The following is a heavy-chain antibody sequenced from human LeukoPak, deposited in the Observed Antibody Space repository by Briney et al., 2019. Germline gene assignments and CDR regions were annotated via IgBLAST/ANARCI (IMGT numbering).Heavy chain of an antibody. CDR2: ISTDGSST. CDR3: ARDSLFDY. Sequence: GGSLRLSCAASGFTFSSYWMYWVRQAPGKGLVWVSRISTDGSSTSYADSVKGRFTISRDNAKNTLYLQMNSLRAEDTAMCYCARDSLFDYWGQGTLVTVSS. V-gene: IGHV3-74*01. CDR1: GFTFSSYW. J-gene: IGHJ4*02.